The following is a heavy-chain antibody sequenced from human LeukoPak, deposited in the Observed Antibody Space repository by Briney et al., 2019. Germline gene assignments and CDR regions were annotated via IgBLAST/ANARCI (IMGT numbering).Heavy chain of an antibody. J-gene: IGHJ4*02. CDR3: ARSFYGGNSDY. Sequence: SETLSLTCTVSGGSISSYCWSWIRQPPGKGLEWIGYIHFSGSTSYNPSLKSRVTISVDMSKNHFSLKLSSVTAADTAIYYCARSFYGGNSDYWGQGTLLTVSS. CDR2: IHFSGST. V-gene: IGHV4-59*01. CDR1: GGSISSYC. D-gene: IGHD4-23*01.